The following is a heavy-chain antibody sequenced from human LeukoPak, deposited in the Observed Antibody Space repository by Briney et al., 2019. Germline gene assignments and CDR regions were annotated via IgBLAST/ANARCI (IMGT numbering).Heavy chain of an antibody. CDR1: GGSFSDHY. Sequence: SETLSLTCVIDGGSFSDHYWSWIRQPPGKGLEWIGEINHSGSTNYNPSLKSRVTISVDTSKNQFSLKLSSVTAADTAVYYCARRYGSGSYYWGPPRNWFDPWGQGTLVTVSS. J-gene: IGHJ5*02. CDR2: INHSGST. D-gene: IGHD3-10*01. V-gene: IGHV4-34*01. CDR3: ARRYGSGSYYWGPPRNWFDP.